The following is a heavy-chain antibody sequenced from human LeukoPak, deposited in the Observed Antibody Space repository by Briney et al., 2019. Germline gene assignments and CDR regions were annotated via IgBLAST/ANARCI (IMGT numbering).Heavy chain of an antibody. CDR1: GGTFSSYA. D-gene: IGHD3-10*01. Sequence: SVKVSCKASGGTFSSYAISWVRQAPGQGLEWMGGIIPIFGTANYAQKLQGRVTITADESTSTAYMELSSLRSEDTAVYYCARGGLGGGSGSLYGYYYYGMDVWGKGTTVTVSS. CDR2: IIPIFGTA. V-gene: IGHV1-69*13. J-gene: IGHJ6*04. CDR3: ARGGLGGGSGSLYGYYYYGMDV.